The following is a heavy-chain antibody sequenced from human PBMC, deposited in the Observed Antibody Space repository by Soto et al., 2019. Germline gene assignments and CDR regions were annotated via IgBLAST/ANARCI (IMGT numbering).Heavy chain of an antibody. Sequence: QVQLVQSGAEVKKPGASVKVSCKASGYTFTGYYMHWVRQAPGQGLEWMGWINPNSGGTNYAQKFQGWVTMTSDTSISTAYMELSRLRDDDTAVYYCARSQGFDSSGWYPPYYYYGMDVWGQGTTVTVSS. V-gene: IGHV1-2*04. CDR3: ARSQGFDSSGWYPPYYYYGMDV. CDR2: INPNSGGT. J-gene: IGHJ6*02. CDR1: GYTFTGYY. D-gene: IGHD6-19*01.